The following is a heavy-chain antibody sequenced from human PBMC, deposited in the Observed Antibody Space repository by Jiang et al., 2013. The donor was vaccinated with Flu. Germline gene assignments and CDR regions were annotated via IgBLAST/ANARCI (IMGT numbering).Heavy chain of an antibody. Sequence: VKPSETLSLTCTVSGGSVNNYYWSWIRQPPGKGLEWIGYIYYSGSTVYNPSLKSRVTISVDTSKNHFSLKLSSVTAADTAVYYCARQCSGGSCYSPGAFDIWGQGTMVTVSS. CDR2: IYYSGST. D-gene: IGHD2-15*01. V-gene: IGHV4-59*08. J-gene: IGHJ3*02. CDR1: GGSVNNYY. CDR3: ARQCSGGSCYSPGAFDI.